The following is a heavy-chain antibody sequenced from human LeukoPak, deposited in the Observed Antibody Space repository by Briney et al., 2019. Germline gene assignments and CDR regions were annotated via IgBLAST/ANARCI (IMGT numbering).Heavy chain of an antibody. CDR3: ARGCGTNGSYYYYYYYYMDV. V-gene: IGHV3-21*01. Sequence: GGSLRLSCAASGFTFSSYSMNWVRQAPGKGLEWVSSISSGSSYIYYADSVKGRFTISRDNAKNSLYLQMNSLRAEYTAVYYCARGCGTNGSYYYYYYYYMDVWGKGTTVTVSS. D-gene: IGHD1-26*01. CDR2: ISSGSSYI. J-gene: IGHJ6*03. CDR1: GFTFSSYS.